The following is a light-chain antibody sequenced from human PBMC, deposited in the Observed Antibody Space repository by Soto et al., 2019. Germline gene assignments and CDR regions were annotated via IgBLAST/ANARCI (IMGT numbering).Light chain of an antibody. CDR1: SSDVGGYNY. CDR2: YVS. V-gene: IGLV2-14*01. J-gene: IGLJ3*02. CDR3: CSYAGARTYVL. Sequence: QSALTQPASVSGSPGQSITISCTGTSSDVGGYNYVSWYQHLPGKAPKLIIYYVSNRPSGVSDRFSGSKSGITASLTISGLQAEDGGDYYCCSYAGARTYVLFGGGTKVTVL.